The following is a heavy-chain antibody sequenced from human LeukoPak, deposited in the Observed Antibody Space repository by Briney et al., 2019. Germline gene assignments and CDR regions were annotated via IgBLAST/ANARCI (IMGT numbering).Heavy chain of an antibody. CDR2: IYYSGST. Sequence: PSETLSLTCTVSGGSISSYYWSWIRQPPGKGLEWIGYIYYSGSTNYNPSLKSRVTISVDTSKNQFSLKLSSVTAADTAVYYCARDRGCTNGVCDDAFDIWGQGTMVTVSS. V-gene: IGHV4-59*01. CDR3: ARDRGCTNGVCDDAFDI. J-gene: IGHJ3*02. D-gene: IGHD2-8*01. CDR1: GGSISSYY.